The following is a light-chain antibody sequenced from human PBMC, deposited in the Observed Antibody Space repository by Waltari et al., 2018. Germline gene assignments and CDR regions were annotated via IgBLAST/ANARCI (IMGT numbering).Light chain of an antibody. CDR2: AAS. CDR1: QSINRY. J-gene: IGKJ1*01. V-gene: IGKV1-39*01. Sequence: DIQITQSPSSRSASVGDRVTITCRASQSINRYLHWYQQKPGKAPKLLIYAASSLQSGVPSRFSVSGSGTDFTLTISSLQPEDFATYYCQQSYGTPPTFGQGTKVEIK. CDR3: QQSYGTPPT.